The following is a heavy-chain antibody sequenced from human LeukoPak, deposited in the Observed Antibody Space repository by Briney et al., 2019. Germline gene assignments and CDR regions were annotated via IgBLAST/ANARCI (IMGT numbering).Heavy chain of an antibody. Sequence: AETLSLTCTVSGGSVSSFYWSWIRQPPGKGLEWIGYIYYSGSTNYNPSLKSRVTISVDTSKNQFSLKLSSVIAADTALYYCARPKRDDVGNSFYYYGMDVWGQGTTVTVSS. J-gene: IGHJ6*02. CDR1: GGSVSSFY. CDR3: ARPKRDDVGNSFYYYGMDV. CDR2: IYYSGST. V-gene: IGHV4-59*02. D-gene: IGHD4-23*01.